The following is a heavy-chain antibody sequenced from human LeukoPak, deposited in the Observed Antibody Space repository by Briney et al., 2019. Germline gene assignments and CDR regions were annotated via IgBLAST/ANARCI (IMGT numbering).Heavy chain of an antibody. Sequence: GGSLGLSCSGSGFTFSSYAMSWVRQAPGRGLEWVSAISGSGGSTYYADSVKGRFTISRDNSKNTLYLQMNSLRAEDTAVYYCAKGAGNIGMDVWGQGTTVTVSS. D-gene: IGHD4-23*01. CDR3: AKGAGNIGMDV. CDR1: GFTFSSYA. CDR2: ISGSGGST. J-gene: IGHJ6*02. V-gene: IGHV3-23*01.